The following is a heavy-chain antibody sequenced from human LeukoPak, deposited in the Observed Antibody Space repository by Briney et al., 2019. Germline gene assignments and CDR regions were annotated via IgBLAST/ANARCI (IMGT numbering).Heavy chain of an antibody. D-gene: IGHD3-10*01. J-gene: IGHJ4*02. V-gene: IGHV4-34*01. CDR2: INHSGST. Sequence: SETLSLTCAVYGGSFSGYYWSWIRQPPGKGLEWIGEINHSGSTNYNPSLKSRVTKSVDTSKNQFSLKLSSVTAADTAVYYCARGPLKYYYGSGSDFDYWGQGTLVTVSS. CDR1: GGSFSGYY. CDR3: ARGPLKYYYGSGSDFDY.